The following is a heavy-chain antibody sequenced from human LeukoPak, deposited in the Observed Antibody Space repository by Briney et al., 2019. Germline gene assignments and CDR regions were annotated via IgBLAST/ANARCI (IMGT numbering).Heavy chain of an antibody. J-gene: IGHJ4*02. CDR3: AKRYCGSTSCPSPFYFFDC. D-gene: IGHD2-2*01. CDR2: ILGSGSSI. Sequence: PGGSLRLSCAASGFSFGGYAMNWVRQAPGKGLEWVSSILGSGSSIYYADSVKGRFTISRDNSKNTLYLQMNSLRAEDTAIYYCAKRYCGSTSCPSPFYFFDCWGQGTLVTVSS. V-gene: IGHV3-23*01. CDR1: GFSFGGYA.